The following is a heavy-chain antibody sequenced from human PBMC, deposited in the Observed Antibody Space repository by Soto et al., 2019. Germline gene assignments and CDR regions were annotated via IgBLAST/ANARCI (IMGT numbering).Heavy chain of an antibody. D-gene: IGHD3-16*01. V-gene: IGHV5-51*01. CDR1: GYRFTSYW. CDR3: ATLKRGPYYFDY. J-gene: IGHJ4*02. Sequence: GESLKISCEGSGYRFTSYWIGWVRQMPGKGLEWMGIIHPGDSDTRYSPSFQGQVTISVDKSISTAYLQWSSLKASDTAMYYCATLKRGPYYFDYWGPGTRVTVSS. CDR2: IHPGDSDT.